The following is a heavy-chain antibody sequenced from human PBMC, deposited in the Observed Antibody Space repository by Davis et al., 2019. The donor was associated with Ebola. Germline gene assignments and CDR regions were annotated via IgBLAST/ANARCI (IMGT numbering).Heavy chain of an antibody. J-gene: IGHJ6*02. D-gene: IGHD1-1*01. CDR1: GDSISSYY. V-gene: IGHV4-34*01. CDR3: ARGLFWSGLDV. CDR2: INHHGIT. Sequence: SETLSLTCTVSGDSISSYYWSWIRQPPGKGLEWMGEINHHGITSYNPSLKSRVSMSVDTSKKQFSLKVTSVTAADTAVYYCARGLFWSGLDVWGQGTTVTVSS.